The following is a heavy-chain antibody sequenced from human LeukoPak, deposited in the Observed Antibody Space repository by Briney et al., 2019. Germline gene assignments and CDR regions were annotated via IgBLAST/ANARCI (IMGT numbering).Heavy chain of an antibody. CDR3: ATANLGSAAGQNYYYYYYMDV. Sequence: SVKVSCKASGGTFSSYAISWVRQAHGQGLEWMGGIIPIFGTANYAQKFQGRVTITTDESTSTAYMELSSLRSEDTAVYYCATANLGSAAGQNYYYYYYMDVWGKGTTVTVSS. D-gene: IGHD6-13*01. J-gene: IGHJ6*03. CDR2: IIPIFGTA. V-gene: IGHV1-69*05. CDR1: GGTFSSYA.